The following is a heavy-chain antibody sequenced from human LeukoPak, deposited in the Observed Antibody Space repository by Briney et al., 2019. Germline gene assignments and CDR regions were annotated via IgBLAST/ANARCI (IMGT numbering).Heavy chain of an antibody. CDR3: AKDTSIVGATSSVDY. CDR2: ISGSGASR. Sequence: GGSLRLSCAASGFMFSSYAMSWVRQAPGKGLEWVSAISGSGASRYHADSVKGRFTISRDNSKNTLYLQMNSLRAEDTAIYYCAKDTSIVGATSSVDYWGQGILVTVSS. CDR1: GFMFSSYA. D-gene: IGHD1-26*01. V-gene: IGHV3-23*01. J-gene: IGHJ4*02.